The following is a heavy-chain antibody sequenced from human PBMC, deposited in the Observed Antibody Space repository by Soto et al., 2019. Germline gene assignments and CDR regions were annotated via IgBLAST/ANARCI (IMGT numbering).Heavy chain of an antibody. D-gene: IGHD5-18*01. V-gene: IGHV4-39*01. CDR2: IYYSGST. CDR1: GGSISSYY. J-gene: IGHJ5*02. Sequence: SETLSVTCTVSGGSISSYYWSWIRQPPGKGLEWIGSIYYSGSTYYNPSLKSRVTISVDTSKNQFSLKLSSVTAADTAVYYCARLVDTAMFSWGQGTLVTVSS. CDR3: ARLVDTAMFS.